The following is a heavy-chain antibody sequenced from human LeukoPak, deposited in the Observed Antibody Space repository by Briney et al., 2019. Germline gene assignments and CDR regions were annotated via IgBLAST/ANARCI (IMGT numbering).Heavy chain of an antibody. V-gene: IGHV3-9*01. CDR3: AKDIGSMVTTFDS. J-gene: IGHJ4*02. D-gene: IGHD4-17*01. Sequence: GGSLRLSCEGSAFIFSGHWMNWVRQTPGKGLEWVSGISWNSGAIGYADSVEGRFTISRDNVKNVLYLEVNSLRAEDTAFYYCAKDIGSMVTTFDSWGQGTLVTVSS. CDR1: AFIFSGHW. CDR2: ISWNSGAI.